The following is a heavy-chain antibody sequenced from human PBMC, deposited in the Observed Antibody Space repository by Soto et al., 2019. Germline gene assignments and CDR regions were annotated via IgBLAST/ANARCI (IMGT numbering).Heavy chain of an antibody. V-gene: IGHV1-8*01. J-gene: IGHJ5*02. CDR2: MNPNSGNT. Sequence: ASVKVSCKASGYTFTSYDINWVRQATGQGLEWMGWMNPNSGNTGYAQKFQGRVTMTRNTSISTAYMELSSLRSEDTAVYYCARGRGTYDFWSGYPNWFDPWSQGTLVTVSS. CDR1: GYTFTSYD. CDR3: ARGRGTYDFWSGYPNWFDP. D-gene: IGHD3-3*01.